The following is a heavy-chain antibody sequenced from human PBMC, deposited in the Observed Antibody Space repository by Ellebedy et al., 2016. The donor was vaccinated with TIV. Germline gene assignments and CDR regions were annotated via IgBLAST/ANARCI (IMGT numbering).Heavy chain of an antibody. D-gene: IGHD6-19*01. CDR3: ARAFQYSSGWAFDY. Sequence: MPSETLSLTCAVHGGSLSSDYWSWIRQSPEKGLEWIGEINHSGSTSYHPSLKSRVSISVDTPKKQFSLKLSSVTAADTAVYYGARAFQYSSGWAFDYWGQGTLVTVSS. J-gene: IGHJ4*02. CDR2: INHSGST. V-gene: IGHV4-34*01. CDR1: GGSLSSDY.